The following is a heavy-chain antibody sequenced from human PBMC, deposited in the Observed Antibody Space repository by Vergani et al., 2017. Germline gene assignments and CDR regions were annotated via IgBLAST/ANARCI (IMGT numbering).Heavy chain of an antibody. J-gene: IGHJ2*01. CDR2: IDRNYGVK. D-gene: IGHD3-16*01. V-gene: IGHV3-9*01. CDR3: VKDNDYDADSPFDL. Sequence: EVQLVESGGGLVQPGRSLRLFCAASGFTFDDYAMPWVRQAPGKGLEWVPGIDRNYGVKNGNSFEGRFSITRDNAKKAVFLQMNNLRHEDTALYFCVKDNDYDADSPFDLWGHGTLVTVSS. CDR1: GFTFDDYA.